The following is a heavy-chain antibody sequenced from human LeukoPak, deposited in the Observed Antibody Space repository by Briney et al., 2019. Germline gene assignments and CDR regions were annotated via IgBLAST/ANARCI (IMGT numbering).Heavy chain of an antibody. Sequence: SVKVSCKASGGTFSSYAISWVRQAPGQGLEWMGGIIPIFGTANYAQKFQGRVTITADESTSTAYMELSSLRSEDTAVYYCARVLIAVAHHDAFDIWGQGTMVTVSS. D-gene: IGHD6-19*01. V-gene: IGHV1-69*13. J-gene: IGHJ3*02. CDR1: GGTFSSYA. CDR2: IIPIFGTA. CDR3: ARVLIAVAHHDAFDI.